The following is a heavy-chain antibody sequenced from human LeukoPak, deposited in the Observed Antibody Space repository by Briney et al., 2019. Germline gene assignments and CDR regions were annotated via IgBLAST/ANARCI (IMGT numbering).Heavy chain of an antibody. V-gene: IGHV1-18*01. J-gene: IGHJ3*02. Sequence: ASVKVSCKASGYSFISYGISWVRQAPGQGLEWMGWISVYNGNTNYAQKFQGRVTLTTDTSTNTAYMELRSLRSDDTAVYYCARDDDYGNLYDAFDIWGQGTMVTVSS. CDR2: ISVYNGNT. CDR1: GYSFISYG. CDR3: ARDDDYGNLYDAFDI. D-gene: IGHD4-17*01.